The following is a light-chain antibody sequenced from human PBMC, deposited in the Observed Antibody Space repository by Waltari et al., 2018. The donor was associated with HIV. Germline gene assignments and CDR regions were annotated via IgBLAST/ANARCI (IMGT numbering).Light chain of an antibody. Sequence: QSALTQPRSVSGSPGQSVTISCTRTGSDVGNFNFVSWYQHLPAKAPKLLIYDVTKRHSGVPDRFSGSKSGDTASLTISGLQAEDEADYYCCTYAAKYVLFGGGTNLTVL. J-gene: IGLJ2*01. CDR1: GSDVGNFNF. CDR3: CTYAAKYVL. V-gene: IGLV2-11*01. CDR2: DVT.